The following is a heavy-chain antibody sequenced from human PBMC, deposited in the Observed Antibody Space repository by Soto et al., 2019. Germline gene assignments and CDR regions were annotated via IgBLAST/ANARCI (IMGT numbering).Heavy chain of an antibody. J-gene: IGHJ6*02. V-gene: IGHV3-23*01. CDR2: ISGSGGST. CDR1: GFTFSSYA. CDR3: ASLNDYYYCMDV. Sequence: PGGSLRLSCAASGFTFSSYAMSWVRQAPGKGLEWVSAISGSGGSTYYADSVKGRFTISRDNSKNTLYLQMNSLSAEDTAVYYCASLNDYYYCMDVWGQGTTVTVSS.